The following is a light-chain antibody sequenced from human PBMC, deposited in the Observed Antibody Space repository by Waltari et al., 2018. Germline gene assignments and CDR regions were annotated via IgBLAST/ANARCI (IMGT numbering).Light chain of an antibody. V-gene: IGKV3-20*01. Sequence: EIVLTQSPGTLSLSPGERATLSCRASQSVSRNYLNWYQQKGGQAPRLLIHGASIRATGIPDRFSGSGSGTDFTLTISRLEPEDFAVYYCQQYDGEVLTFGGVTKVEI. CDR3: QQYDGEVLT. CDR2: GAS. CDR1: QSVSRNY. J-gene: IGKJ4*01.